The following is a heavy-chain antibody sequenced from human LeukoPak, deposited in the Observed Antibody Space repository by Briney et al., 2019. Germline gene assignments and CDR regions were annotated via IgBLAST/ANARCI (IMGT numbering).Heavy chain of an antibody. CDR3: ARRMATIRAFDY. V-gene: IGHV3-11*04. J-gene: IGHJ4*02. CDR2: ISSSGSTI. Sequence: GSLRLSCAASGFTSSDYYMSWIRQAPGKGLEWVSYISSSGSTIYYADSVKGRFTISRNNAKNSLYLQMNSLRAEDTAVYYCARRMATIRAFDYWGQGTLVTVSS. CDR1: GFTSSDYY. D-gene: IGHD5-24*01.